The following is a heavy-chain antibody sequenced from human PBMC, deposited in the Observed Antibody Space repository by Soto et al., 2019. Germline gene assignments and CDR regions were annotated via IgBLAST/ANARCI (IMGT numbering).Heavy chain of an antibody. CDR2: IYSSGST. CDR1: GGSISSGGYS. V-gene: IGHV4-31*03. CDR3: ARGSGYYDSRRRNFDY. Sequence: SETLSLTCTVSGGSISSGGYSWSWIRQHPGKGLEWIGYIYSSGSTYYNPSLKSRVTISVDTSKNQFSLKLSSVTAADTAVYYCARGSGYYDSRRRNFDYWGQGTLVTV. D-gene: IGHD3-22*01. J-gene: IGHJ4*02.